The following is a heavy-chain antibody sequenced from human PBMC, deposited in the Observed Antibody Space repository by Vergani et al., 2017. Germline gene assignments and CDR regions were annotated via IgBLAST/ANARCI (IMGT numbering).Heavy chain of an antibody. D-gene: IGHD3-22*01. Sequence: QVQLQESGPGLVKPSETLSLTCTVSGGSISSYYWSWIRQPPGKGLEWIGYIYYSESTNYNPSLKSRVTISVDTSKNQFSLKLSSVTAADTAVYYCARDRVVITTGAFDIWGQGTMVTVSS. CDR3: ARDRVVITTGAFDI. CDR1: GGSISSYY. J-gene: IGHJ3*02. V-gene: IGHV4-59*01. CDR2: IYYSEST.